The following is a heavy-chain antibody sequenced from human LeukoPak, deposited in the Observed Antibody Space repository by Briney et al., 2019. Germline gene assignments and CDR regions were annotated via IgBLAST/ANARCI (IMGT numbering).Heavy chain of an antibody. CDR3: ARGPTISETGYFDY. D-gene: IGHD1-1*01. CDR1: GGSFSSYY. V-gene: IGHV4-34*01. CDR2: INHRGDT. Sequence: SETLSLTCAVYGGSFSSYYWSWIRQSPGKALGWIAEINHRGDTNYNPSVKSRVTISVDTSKNQFSLEVTSLTAADTAVYYCARGPTISETGYFDYWGQGTLVTVS. J-gene: IGHJ4*03.